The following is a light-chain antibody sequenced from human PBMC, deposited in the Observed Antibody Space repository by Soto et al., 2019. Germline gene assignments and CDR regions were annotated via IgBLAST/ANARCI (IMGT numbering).Light chain of an antibody. Sequence: EIVLTQSPATLSLSPGERATLSCRARQSVSSYLAWYQQKPGHAPRRLIYDASNMATGIPARFSGSVSGTAFTLTISSLEPEDFAIYYCEQRSNWLFFTFGPGTKVDIK. CDR3: EQRSNWLFFT. V-gene: IGKV3-11*01. J-gene: IGKJ3*01. CDR2: DAS. CDR1: QSVSSY.